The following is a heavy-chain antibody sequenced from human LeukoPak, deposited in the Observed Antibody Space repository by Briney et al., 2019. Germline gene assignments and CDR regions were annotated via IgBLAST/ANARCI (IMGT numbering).Heavy chain of an antibody. Sequence: SGGSLRLSCAASGFTFSSYAMSWVRLAPGKGLEWVSAISGSGGSTYYADSVKGRFTISRDNSKNTLYLQMNSLRAEDTAVYYCAKVYYYGSGSYRPRYFDYWGQGTLVTVSS. D-gene: IGHD3-10*01. CDR1: GFTFSSYA. J-gene: IGHJ4*02. V-gene: IGHV3-23*01. CDR3: AKVYYYGSGSYRPRYFDY. CDR2: ISGSGGST.